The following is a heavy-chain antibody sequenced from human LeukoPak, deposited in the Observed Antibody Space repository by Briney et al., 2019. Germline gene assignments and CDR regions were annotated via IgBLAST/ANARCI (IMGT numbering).Heavy chain of an antibody. D-gene: IGHD3-10*01. CDR1: GYTFTGYY. V-gene: IGHV1-2*02. J-gene: IGHJ3*02. Sequence: ASVKVSCKASGYTFTGYYMHWVRQAPGQGLEWMGWINPNSGGTNYAQKFQGRVTMTRDTSISTAYMELSRLRSDDTAAYYCARGRILLWFGESNDAFDIWGQGTMVTVSS. CDR2: INPNSGGT. CDR3: ARGRILLWFGESNDAFDI.